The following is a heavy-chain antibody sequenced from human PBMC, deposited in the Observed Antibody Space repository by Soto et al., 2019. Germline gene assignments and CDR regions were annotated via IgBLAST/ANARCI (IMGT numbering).Heavy chain of an antibody. J-gene: IGHJ6*01. CDR2: LYSGGST. CDR3: AFGEESRYYYYGMDV. Sequence: GGSLRLSCAASGFTVSSNYMSWVRQAPWKGQEWVSVLYSGGSTYYADSVKGRFTISRDNSKNTLYLQMNSLRAEDTAVYYCAFGEESRYYYYGMDVWGQGTTVTVSS. D-gene: IGHD3-10*01. CDR1: GFTVSSNY. V-gene: IGHV3-53*01.